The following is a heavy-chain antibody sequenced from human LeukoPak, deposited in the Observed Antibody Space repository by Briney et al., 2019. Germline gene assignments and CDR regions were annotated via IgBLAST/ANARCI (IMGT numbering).Heavy chain of an antibody. J-gene: IGHJ3*02. CDR1: GGTFSSYA. CDR2: IFPIFGTA. Sequence: SVKVSCKASGGTFSSYAISWVRQAPGQGLEWMGGIFPIFGTANYAQKFQGRVTITTDESTSTAYMELRSLRSEDTAVYYCAREPDYYDSSGRRKSDAFDIWGQGTMVTVSS. D-gene: IGHD3-22*01. CDR3: AREPDYYDSSGRRKSDAFDI. V-gene: IGHV1-69*05.